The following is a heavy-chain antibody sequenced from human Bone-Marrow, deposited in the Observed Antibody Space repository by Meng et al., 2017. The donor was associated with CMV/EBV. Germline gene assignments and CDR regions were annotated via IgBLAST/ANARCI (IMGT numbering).Heavy chain of an antibody. D-gene: IGHD3-22*01. J-gene: IGHJ4*02. Sequence: SETLSLTCAVSGGSISSSNWWSWVRQPPGKGLEWIGEIYHSGSTNYNPSLKSRVTISVDKSKNQFSLKLSSVTAADTAVYYCASSIVERHSSGYSRWGQGTLVTVSS. CDR3: ASSIVERHSSGYSR. V-gene: IGHV4-4*02. CDR1: GGSISSSNW. CDR2: IYHSGST.